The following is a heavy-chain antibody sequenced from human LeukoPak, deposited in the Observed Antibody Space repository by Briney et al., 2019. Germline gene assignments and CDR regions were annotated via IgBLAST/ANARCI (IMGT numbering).Heavy chain of an antibody. CDR3: ARDDYGWGSHPY. CDR2: IYSDGSST. J-gene: IGHJ4*02. D-gene: IGHD3-10*01. V-gene: IGHV3-74*01. CDR1: GFTFSSYW. Sequence: GGSLRLSCAASGFTFSSYWMHWVRQAPGKGLVWVSRIYSDGSSTNYADSVKGRFTISRDNAKNSLYLQMNSLRVEDTAVYYCARDDYGWGSHPYWGQGTLVTVSS.